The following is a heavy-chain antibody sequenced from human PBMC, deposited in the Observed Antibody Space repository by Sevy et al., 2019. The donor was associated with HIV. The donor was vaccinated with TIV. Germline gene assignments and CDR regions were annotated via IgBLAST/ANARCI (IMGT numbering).Heavy chain of an antibody. CDR3: AKGYCSGGSCPRDYYYYGVDV. Sequence: GGSLRLSCAASGFTFSSYAMNWVRQAPGKGLEWVSSISASGRSTYYADSVEGRFTISRDNSKNTLYLQMNSLRGDDTAVYYCAKGYCSGGSCPRDYYYYGVDVWGQGTTVTVSS. CDR1: GFTFSSYA. J-gene: IGHJ6*02. V-gene: IGHV3-23*01. CDR2: ISASGRST. D-gene: IGHD2-15*01.